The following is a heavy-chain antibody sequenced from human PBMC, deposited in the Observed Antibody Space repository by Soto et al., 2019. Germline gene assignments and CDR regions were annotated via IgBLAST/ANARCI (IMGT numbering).Heavy chain of an antibody. D-gene: IGHD6-13*01. CDR2: FNPMSGST. V-gene: IGHV1-46*04. CDR1: GYIFINYY. CDR3: ARDLAAADY. J-gene: IGHJ4*02. Sequence: ASVKVSCKTAGYIFINYYIHWVRQAPGQGLEWVALFNPMSGSTSYAQKLQGRVTVTSDTSTSTVYMELSSLISEDTAVYYCARDLAAADYWGQGTLVTVSS.